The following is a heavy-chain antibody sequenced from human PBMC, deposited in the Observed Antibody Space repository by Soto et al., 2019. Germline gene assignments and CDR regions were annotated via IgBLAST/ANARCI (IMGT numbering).Heavy chain of an antibody. CDR2: IYSDGST. Sequence: EVQLVESGGGLVQPGGSLSLSCAASGFTVTSNYMSWVRQAPGKGLEWVSVIYSDGSTYYADSVKGRFTISRDNSKNTRYRQMNSLKAEDTAVYYCANQRGGCDRYFDYWGQGTLVTVSS. CDR1: GFTVTSNY. J-gene: IGHJ4*02. CDR3: ANQRGGCDRYFDY. D-gene: IGHD2-15*01. V-gene: IGHV3-66*01.